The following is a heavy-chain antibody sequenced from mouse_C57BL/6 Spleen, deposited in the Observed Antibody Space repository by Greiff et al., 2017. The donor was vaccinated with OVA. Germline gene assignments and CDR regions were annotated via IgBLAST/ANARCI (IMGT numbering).Heavy chain of an antibody. Sequence: QVQLQQSGAELVRPGASVTLSCKASGYTFTDYEMHWVKQTPVHGLEWIGAIDPETGGTAYNQKFKGKAILTADKSSSTAYMELRSLTSEDSAVYYCTRGWEDAYWGQGTLVTVSA. V-gene: IGHV1-15*01. CDR2: IDPETGGT. CDR1: GYTFTDYE. D-gene: IGHD1-1*02. CDR3: TRGWEDAY. J-gene: IGHJ3*01.